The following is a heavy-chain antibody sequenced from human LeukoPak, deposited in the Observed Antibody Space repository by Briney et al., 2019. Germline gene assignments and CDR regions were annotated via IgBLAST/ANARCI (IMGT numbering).Heavy chain of an antibody. CDR3: ARSHLWFGELYY. J-gene: IGHJ4*02. CDR2: IWYDGSNK. V-gene: IGHV3-33*01. Sequence: PGGSLRLSCAASGSTFSSYGMHWVRQAPGKGLEWVAVIWYDGSNKYYADSVKGRFTISRDNSKNTLYLQMNSLRAEDTAVYYCARSHLWFGELYYWGQGTLVTVSS. CDR1: GSTFSSYG. D-gene: IGHD3-10*01.